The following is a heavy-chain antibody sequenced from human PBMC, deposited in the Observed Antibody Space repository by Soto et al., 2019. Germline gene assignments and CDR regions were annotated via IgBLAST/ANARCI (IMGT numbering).Heavy chain of an antibody. Sequence: VSWIRQPPGKALEWLALIYWDDDNRDSPSLKSRLTITKDTSKNQVVLTMTNMDPVDTATYYCAHSVLRYFDYWGQRTPVTGSS. D-gene: IGHD4-17*01. V-gene: IGHV2-5*08. J-gene: IGHJ4*02. CDR3: AHSVLRYFDY. CDR2: IYWDDDN.